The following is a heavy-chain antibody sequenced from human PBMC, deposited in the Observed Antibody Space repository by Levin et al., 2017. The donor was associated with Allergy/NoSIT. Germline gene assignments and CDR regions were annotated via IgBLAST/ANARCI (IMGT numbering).Heavy chain of an antibody. CDR3: ARATTRYYYYGMDV. J-gene: IGHJ6*02. D-gene: IGHD1-26*01. V-gene: IGHV3-53*01. CDR1: GFTVSSNY. Sequence: AGGSLRLSCAASGFTVSSNYMSWVRQAPGKGLEWVSVIYSGGSTYYADSVKGRFTISRDNSKNTLYLQMNSLRAEDTAVYYCARATTRYYYYGMDVWGQGTTVTVSS. CDR2: IYSGGST.